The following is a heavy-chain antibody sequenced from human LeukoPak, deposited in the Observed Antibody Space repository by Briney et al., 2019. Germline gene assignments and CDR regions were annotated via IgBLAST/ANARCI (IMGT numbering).Heavy chain of an antibody. CDR2: VSGSGGST. CDR3: ARGVYDTSGHYSGIIT. V-gene: IGHV3-23*01. Sequence: GGSLRLSCEASGFTFSSYAMSWVRQAPGKGLEWVSGVSGSGGSTVYADSVKGRFTISRDNSKNTLYLQMNSLRAEDTAVYYCARGVYDTSGHYSGIITWGQGTLVTVSS. D-gene: IGHD3-22*01. CDR1: GFTFSSYA. J-gene: IGHJ4*02.